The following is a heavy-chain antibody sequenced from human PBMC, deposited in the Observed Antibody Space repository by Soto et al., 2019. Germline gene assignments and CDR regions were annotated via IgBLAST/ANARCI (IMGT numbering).Heavy chain of an antibody. Sequence: GESLKISCKGSGYSFTSYWIGWVRQMPGKGQEWIGIIYPGDSDTRYNPFLQGQVTTSADKYIITAYLQWSSLKASDTAMYYSARSCRINWFDPWGQGTPVTVSS. J-gene: IGHJ5*02. CDR3: ARSCRINWFDP. CDR2: IYPGDSDT. CDR1: GYSFTSYW. V-gene: IGHV5-51*01.